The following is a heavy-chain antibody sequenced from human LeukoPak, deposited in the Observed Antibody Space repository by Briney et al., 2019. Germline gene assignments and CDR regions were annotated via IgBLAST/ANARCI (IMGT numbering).Heavy chain of an antibody. CDR2: RSFDGNNE. J-gene: IGHJ4*02. D-gene: IGHD6-19*01. V-gene: IGHV3-30-3*01. CDR3: ARCRSSGWYGSIGY. Sequence: GRSLRLSCAASGFTFSNYAMHWVPQAPGKGLEWVAVRSFDGNNEYYAESVKGRCTISRDNSKNTLYLQMNRLRAEDTAVYYCARCRSSGWYGSIGYWGQGTLVTVSS. CDR1: GFTFSNYA.